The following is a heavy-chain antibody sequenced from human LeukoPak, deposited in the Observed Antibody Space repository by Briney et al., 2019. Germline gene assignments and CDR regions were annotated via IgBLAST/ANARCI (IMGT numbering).Heavy chain of an antibody. CDR3: ARGWRGTDY. J-gene: IGHJ4*02. Sequence: ASVKVSCKTSEYTFTGYYMHWVRQAPGQGLEWMGWISPNSGGTNYAQKFQGRVTMTSDTSISTAYMELSRLRSDDTAVYYCARGWRGTDYWGQGTLVTVSS. D-gene: IGHD3-16*01. CDR1: EYTFTGYY. V-gene: IGHV1-2*02. CDR2: ISPNSGGT.